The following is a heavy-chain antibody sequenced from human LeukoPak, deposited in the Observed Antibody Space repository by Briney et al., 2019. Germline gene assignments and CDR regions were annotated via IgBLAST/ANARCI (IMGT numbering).Heavy chain of an antibody. CDR1: GSISSSTYY. Sequence: SETLSLTCSVSGSISSSTYYWRWIRQPPGKGLEWLGYIYYSGSTYYNPSLKSRVTISVDTSKNQFSLKLSSVTAADTAVYYCARARITGTTPFDYWGQGTLVTVSS. CDR3: ARARITGTTPFDY. V-gene: IGHV4-30-4*08. CDR2: IYYSGST. J-gene: IGHJ4*02. D-gene: IGHD1-7*01.